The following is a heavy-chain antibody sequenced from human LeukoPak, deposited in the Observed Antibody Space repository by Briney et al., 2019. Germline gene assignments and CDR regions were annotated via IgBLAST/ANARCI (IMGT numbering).Heavy chain of an antibody. CDR2: ISGSGGST. D-gene: IGHD1-1*01. CDR1: GLTFSSYA. CDR3: AKGYVFRYYFDY. J-gene: IGHJ4*02. V-gene: IGHV3-23*01. Sequence: GGSLRLSCAASGLTFSSYAMSWVRQAPGKGLEWVSAISGSGGSTYYADSVKGRFTISRDNSKNTLYLQMNSLRAEDTAVYYCAKGYVFRYYFDYWGQGTLVTVSS.